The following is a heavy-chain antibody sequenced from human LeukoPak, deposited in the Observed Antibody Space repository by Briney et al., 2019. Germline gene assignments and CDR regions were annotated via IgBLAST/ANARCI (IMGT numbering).Heavy chain of an antibody. CDR3: VRGPHIAATSY. CDR1: GFSFNNYR. D-gene: IGHD6-25*01. V-gene: IGHV3-7*03. J-gene: IGHJ4*02. CDR2: IKQDGSEK. Sequence: GGSLRLSCAASGFSFNNYRMTWVRQAPGKGLEWVANIKQDGSEKQYVDSVKGRFAISRDNAKKSLYLQINTLRAEDTAVYYCVRGPHIAATSYWGQGTLVTVSS.